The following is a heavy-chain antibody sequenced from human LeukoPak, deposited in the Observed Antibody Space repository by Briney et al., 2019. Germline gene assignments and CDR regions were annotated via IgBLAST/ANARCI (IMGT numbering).Heavy chain of an antibody. CDR1: GYTFTSYY. V-gene: IGHV1-46*01. J-gene: IGHJ4*02. D-gene: IGHD6-19*01. CDR3: ARVARASGSSLYYFDY. CDR2: INPSGGST. Sequence: ASVKVSCKASGYTFTSYYIHWVRQAPGQGLEWMGMINPSGGSTSYAQKFEGRVTMTRDTSTTTVYMELSSLRSEDTAVYYCARVARASGSSLYYFDYWGLRTLVTVSS.